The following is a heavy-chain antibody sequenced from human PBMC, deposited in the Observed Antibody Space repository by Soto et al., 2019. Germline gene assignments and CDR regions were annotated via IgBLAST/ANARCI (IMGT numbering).Heavy chain of an antibody. V-gene: IGHV4-31*11. CDR1: AGSFSHYY. CDR2: IYYSGST. D-gene: IGHD4-17*01. J-gene: IGHJ4*02. Sequence: SETLSLTCAVYAGSFSHYYWSWIRQHPGKGLEWIGYIYYSGSTYYNPSLKSRVTISVDTSKNQFSLKLSSVTAADTAVYYCASGSTVVTPWFDYWGQGTLVTVSS. CDR3: ASGSTVVTPWFDY.